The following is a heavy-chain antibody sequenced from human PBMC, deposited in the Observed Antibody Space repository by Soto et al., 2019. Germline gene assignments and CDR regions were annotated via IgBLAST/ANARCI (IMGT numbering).Heavy chain of an antibody. V-gene: IGHV4-34*01. J-gene: IGHJ4*02. CDR2: INHSGST. Sequence: QVQLQQWGAGLLKPSETLSLTCAVYGGSFSGYYWSWIRQPPGKGLEWIGEINHSGSTNYNPSLKSRVTISVDTSKNQFSLKLSSVTAADTAVYYCARAGAGYSSSWYGGVKYFDYWGQGTLVTVSS. CDR1: GGSFSGYY. D-gene: IGHD6-13*01. CDR3: ARAGAGYSSSWYGGVKYFDY.